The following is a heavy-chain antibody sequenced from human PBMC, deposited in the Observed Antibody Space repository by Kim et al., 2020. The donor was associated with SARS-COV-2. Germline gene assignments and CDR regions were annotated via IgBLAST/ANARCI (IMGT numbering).Heavy chain of an antibody. J-gene: IGHJ4*02. V-gene: IGHV3-30*04. CDR2: ISYDGSNK. D-gene: IGHD6-13*01. Sequence: GGSLSLSCAASGFTFSSYAMHWVRQAPRKGLELVAVISYDGSNKYYVDSVKGRFTISRDNSKNTLYLHMNSLRADDTAVYYCAIGSIAAAGSDLDYWGRGTGVSVSS. CDR1: GFTFSSYA. CDR3: AIGSIAAAGSDLDY.